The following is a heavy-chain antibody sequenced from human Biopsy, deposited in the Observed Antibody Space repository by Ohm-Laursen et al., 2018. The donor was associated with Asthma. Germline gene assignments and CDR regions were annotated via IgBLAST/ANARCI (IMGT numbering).Heavy chain of an antibody. J-gene: IGHJ4*02. CDR1: GFTFSNFA. D-gene: IGHD6-19*01. Sequence: SLRLSCAASGFTFSNFAMTWVRQAPGKGLEWVSSITGSGGGTYYADSVKGRFTVSRDNSKNTLYLQISSLRAEDTAVYYCAKHRLVRYLDYWGQGTLVTVSS. V-gene: IGHV3-23*01. CDR3: AKHRLVRYLDY. CDR2: ITGSGGGT.